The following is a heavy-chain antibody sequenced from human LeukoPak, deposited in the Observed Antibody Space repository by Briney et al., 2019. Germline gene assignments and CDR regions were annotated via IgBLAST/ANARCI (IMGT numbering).Heavy chain of an antibody. CDR1: GGSISSSSYY. J-gene: IGHJ4*02. D-gene: IGHD3-22*01. V-gene: IGHV4-39*07. CDR2: IYYSGST. Sequence: SETLSLTCTVSGGSISSSSYYWGWIRQPPGKGLEWIGSIYYSGSTYYNPSLKSRVTISIDKSKNQFSLKLSSVTAADTAVYYRALYPRADRYYDSSWGQGTLVTVSS. CDR3: ALYPRADRYYDSS.